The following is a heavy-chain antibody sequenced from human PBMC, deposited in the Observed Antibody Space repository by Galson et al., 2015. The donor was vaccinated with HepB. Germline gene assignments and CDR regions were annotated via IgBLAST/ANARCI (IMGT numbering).Heavy chain of an antibody. V-gene: IGHV3-23*01. CDR3: AKGASGSYYAAFDS. CDR2: ISGGGGST. D-gene: IGHD1-26*01. CDR1: GLTFSSYV. J-gene: IGHJ5*01. Sequence: SLRLSCAASGLTFSSYVMSWVRQAPGKGLEWVSGISGGGGSTYYADSVKGRFTISRDNSKNTLYLQMNSLRAEDTAVYYCAKGASGSYYAAFDSWGQGTLVTVSS.